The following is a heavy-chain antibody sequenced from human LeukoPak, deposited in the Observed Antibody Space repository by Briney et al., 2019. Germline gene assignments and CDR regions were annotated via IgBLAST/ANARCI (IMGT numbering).Heavy chain of an antibody. V-gene: IGHV1-2*02. CDR1: GYTFTSYY. CDR3: ARGYAQLRFLEWLLYFQH. CDR2: INPNSGGT. Sequence: ASVKVSCKASGYTFTSYYMHWVRQAPGQGLEWMGWINPNSGGTNYAQKFQGRVTMTRDTSISTAYMELSRLRSDDTAVYYCARGYAQLRFLEWLLYFQHWGQGTLVTVSS. D-gene: IGHD3-3*01. J-gene: IGHJ1*01.